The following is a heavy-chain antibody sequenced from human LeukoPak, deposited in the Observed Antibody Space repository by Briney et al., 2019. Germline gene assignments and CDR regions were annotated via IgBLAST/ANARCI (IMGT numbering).Heavy chain of an antibody. D-gene: IGHD4-17*01. V-gene: IGHV4-59*01. J-gene: IGHJ4*02. CDR1: GGSISTYY. Sequence: SETRSLTCAVSGGSISTYYWMSIRQPPGKGLEWIGYISYSGSTSFNPSLKSRVTISLDTSTNQVSLKLRSVTAAGTAVYYCARAGSYRLTTTLWGQGTLVTVSS. CDR3: ARAGSYRLTTTL. CDR2: ISYSGST.